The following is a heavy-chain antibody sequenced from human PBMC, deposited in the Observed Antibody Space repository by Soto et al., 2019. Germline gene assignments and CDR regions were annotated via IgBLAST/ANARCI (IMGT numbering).Heavy chain of an antibody. CDR2: LDQVGSKT. D-gene: IGHD7-27*01. J-gene: IGHJ4*02. V-gene: IGHV3-7*03. CDR1: GFTFSYYW. CDR3: ARENWGSYDY. Sequence: EVQLVESGGDLVQPGGSLRLSCAASGFTFSYYWMTWVRQAPGKGLEWVATLDQVGSKTFYVDSVKGRFTISRDNARNSLYLQMNSLRAEDTAVYYCARENWGSYDYWGQGTPVTVSS.